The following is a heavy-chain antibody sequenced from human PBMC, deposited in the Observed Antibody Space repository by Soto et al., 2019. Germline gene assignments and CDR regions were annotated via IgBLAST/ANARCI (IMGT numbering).Heavy chain of an antibody. V-gene: IGHV4-39*01. CDR1: GGSISDDTYY. CDR3: ARLHSHSPNCVPLDP. CDR2: MYYSGTS. J-gene: IGHJ5*02. Sequence: SETLSLTCAVSGGSISDDTYYWGWIRQPPGKGLEWIGSMYYSGTSSYNPSLKSRVSMSVDTSKKQLSLRLTSVTAADTAVYYCARLHSHSPNCVPLDPWGQGTLVTVSS. D-gene: IGHD1-1*01.